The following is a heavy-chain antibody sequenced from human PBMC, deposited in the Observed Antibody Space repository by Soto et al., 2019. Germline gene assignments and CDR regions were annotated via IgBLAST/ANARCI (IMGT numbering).Heavy chain of an antibody. J-gene: IGHJ4*02. D-gene: IGHD3-9*01. V-gene: IGHV3-21*01. CDR2: ISSSSSYI. CDR1: GFTFSSYS. Sequence: GGSLRLSCAASGFTFSSYSMNWVRQAPGKGLEWVSSISSSSSYIYYADSVKGRFTISRDNAKNSLYLQMNSLRAEDTAVYYCARAGYDILTGYYRAFDYWGQGTLVTVSS. CDR3: ARAGYDILTGYYRAFDY.